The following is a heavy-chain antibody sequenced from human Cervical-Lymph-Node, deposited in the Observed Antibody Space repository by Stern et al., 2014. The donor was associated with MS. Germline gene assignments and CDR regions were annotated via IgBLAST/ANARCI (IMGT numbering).Heavy chain of an antibody. J-gene: IGHJ6*02. V-gene: IGHV3-21*01. D-gene: IGHD5-12*01. CDR2: ISCSGNYG. CDR3: ASQVATPSNYYYGMDV. CDR1: GSAFRSYI. Sequence: EVHLVESGGGLVKPGESLRLSCAASGSAFRSYIINWVRQAPGKGLQWVSSISCSGNYGYYADSVRGRFTISRANSQNSVYLQVSSLSADDTAVYYCASQVATPSNYYYGMDVWGQGTAVFVSS.